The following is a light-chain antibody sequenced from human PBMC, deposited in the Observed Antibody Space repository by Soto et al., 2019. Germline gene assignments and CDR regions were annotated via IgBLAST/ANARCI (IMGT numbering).Light chain of an antibody. CDR1: SSDVGSYNL. CDR3: CSYAGSSTYLV. Sequence: QSVLTQPASVSGSPGQSITISCTGTSSDVGSYNLVSWYQQHPGKASKLMIYEGSKRPSGVSNRFSGSKSGNTASLTISGLQAEDEADYYCCSYAGSSTYLVFGGGTKLTVL. CDR2: EGS. J-gene: IGLJ2*01. V-gene: IGLV2-23*01.